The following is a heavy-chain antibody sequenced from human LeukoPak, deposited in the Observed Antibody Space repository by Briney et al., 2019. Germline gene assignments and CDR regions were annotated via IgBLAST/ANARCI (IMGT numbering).Heavy chain of an antibody. CDR2: IQYDDSEK. J-gene: IGHJ4*02. CDR3: AREGGTVEIGELDY. Sequence: PGGSLRLSCAASGFTFTFSTSGMHWVRQAPGKGLEWVAFIQYDDSEKSYADSVKGRCTTSRDNSKNTVYLQMNSLRAEDTAVYYCAREGGTVEIGELDYWGQGTLVTVSS. D-gene: IGHD1-26*01. V-gene: IGHV3-30*02. CDR1: GFTFTFSTSG.